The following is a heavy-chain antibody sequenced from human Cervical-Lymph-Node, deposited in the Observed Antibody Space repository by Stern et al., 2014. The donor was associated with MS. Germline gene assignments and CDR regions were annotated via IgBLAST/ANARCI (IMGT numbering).Heavy chain of an antibody. CDR3: ARDLKYSYDSSGRGVF. V-gene: IGHV1-18*01. CDR2: ITAYNGKT. J-gene: IGHJ1*01. Sequence: MHLVESGAEVKKPGASVEVSCKASGYSFASYGITWVRQAPGQGLEWMGWITAYNGKTYSAQKFQGRVTMTTDTSTSTAYMELRGLRSDDTAVYYCARDLKYSYDSSGRGVFWGQGTLVTVTS. D-gene: IGHD3-22*01. CDR1: GYSFASYG.